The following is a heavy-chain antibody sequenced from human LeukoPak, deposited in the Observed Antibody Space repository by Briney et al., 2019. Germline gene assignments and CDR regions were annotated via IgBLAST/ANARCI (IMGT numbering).Heavy chain of an antibody. Sequence: GGSLRLPCAASGFTFSSYGMSWVRQAPGKGLEWVSAISGSGGSTYYADSVKGRFTISRDNSKNTLYLQMNSLRAEDTAVYYCARDCVLGSTSCVVYWGQGTLVTVSS. D-gene: IGHD2-2*01. CDR2: ISGSGGST. J-gene: IGHJ4*02. V-gene: IGHV3-23*01. CDR1: GFTFSSYG. CDR3: ARDCVLGSTSCVVY.